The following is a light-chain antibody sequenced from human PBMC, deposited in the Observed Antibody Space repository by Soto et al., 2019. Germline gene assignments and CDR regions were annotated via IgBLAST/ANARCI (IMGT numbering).Light chain of an antibody. J-gene: IGKJ4*01. Sequence: EIVLTQSPATLSLSPGDRATLFCRASQSVHSYLAWYRLKPGQAPRLLIYDASNRATGIPARFSGSGSGTDFILTIISLEREDFSFYYCQQRSNCPVTFGGGARVEIK. CDR2: DAS. CDR1: QSVHSY. V-gene: IGKV3-11*01. CDR3: QQRSNCPVT.